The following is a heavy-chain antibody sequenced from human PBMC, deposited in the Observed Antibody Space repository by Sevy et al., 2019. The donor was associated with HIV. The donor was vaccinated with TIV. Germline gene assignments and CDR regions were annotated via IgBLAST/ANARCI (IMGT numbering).Heavy chain of an antibody. V-gene: IGHV3-30-3*01. CDR2: ISYDGSNK. CDR1: GFTFSSYA. J-gene: IGHJ4*02. CDR3: ARDRKVRGVMGYFDY. D-gene: IGHD3-10*01. Sequence: GGSLRLSCAASGFTFSSYAMHWVRQAPGKGREGGAVISYDGSNKYYADSVKGRFTISRDNSKNTLYLQMNSLRAEDTAVYYCARDRKVRGVMGYFDYWGQGTLVTVSS.